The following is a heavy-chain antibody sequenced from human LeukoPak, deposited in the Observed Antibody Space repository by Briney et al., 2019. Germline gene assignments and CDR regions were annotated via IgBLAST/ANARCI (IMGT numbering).Heavy chain of an antibody. J-gene: IGHJ3*02. CDR3: ARGLRGVVGAADI. V-gene: IGHV3-7*01. CDR1: RFTFSNYW. Sequence: GGSLRLSCVASRFTFSNYWMTWVRQAPGKGLEWVANIKQDGSEKYYMDSVKGRFSISRDNDKNSLYLQMNSLGGDDTAVYFCARGLRGVVGAADIWGQGTMVTVSS. D-gene: IGHD1-26*01. CDR2: IKQDGSEK.